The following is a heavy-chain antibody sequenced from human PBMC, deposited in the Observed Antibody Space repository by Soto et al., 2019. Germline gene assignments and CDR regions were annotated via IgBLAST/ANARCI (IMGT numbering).Heavy chain of an antibody. J-gene: IGHJ6*03. CDR3: ASSSGSYSPYFYYYYMDV. CDR2: IYYSGST. Sequence: SETLSLTCTVSGGSISSFCWSWIRQPPGKGLEWIGNIYYSGSTNYNPSLKSRVTISVDTSQNQFSLKLSSVTAADTAVYYCASSSGSYSPYFYYYYMDVWGKGTTVTVSS. CDR1: GGSISSFC. V-gene: IGHV4-59*08. D-gene: IGHD3-10*01.